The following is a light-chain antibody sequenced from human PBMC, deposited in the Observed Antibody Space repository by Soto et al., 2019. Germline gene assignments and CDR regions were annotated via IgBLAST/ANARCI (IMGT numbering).Light chain of an antibody. CDR2: HAS. CDR1: QTINNW. CDR3: QHYNSYPWT. V-gene: IGKV1-5*01. Sequence: DIQMTQSPSTLSASIGDRVTITCRASQTINNWLAWYQQKPGKAPNLPIYHASNLETGVPSRFSGSAFGTEFTLTISSLQPDDFATYYCQHYNSYPWTFGQGTKVDIK. J-gene: IGKJ1*01.